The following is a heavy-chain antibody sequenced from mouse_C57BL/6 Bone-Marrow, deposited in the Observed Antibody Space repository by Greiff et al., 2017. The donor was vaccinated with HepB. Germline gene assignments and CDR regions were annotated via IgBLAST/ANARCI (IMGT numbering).Heavy chain of an antibody. J-gene: IGHJ2*01. D-gene: IGHD1-1*01. Sequence: EVKLVESGGGLVKPGGSLKLSCAASGFTFSDYGMHWVRQAPEKGLEWVAYISSGSSTIYYADTVKGRFTISRDNAKNTLFLQMTSLRSEDTAMYYCARGYYGSSLYYFDYWGQGTTLTVSS. CDR2: ISSGSSTI. CDR1: GFTFSDYG. V-gene: IGHV5-17*01. CDR3: ARGYYGSSLYYFDY.